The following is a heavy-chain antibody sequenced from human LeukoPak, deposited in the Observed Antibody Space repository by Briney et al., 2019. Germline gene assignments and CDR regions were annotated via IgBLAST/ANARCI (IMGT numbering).Heavy chain of an antibody. CDR1: GGSFSGYY. Sequence: SETLSLTCAVYGGSFSGYYWSWIRQPPGKGLEWIGEINHSGSTNYNPSLKSRVTISVDTSKNQFSLKLSSVTAADTAVYYCARGRWSLRALFDYWGQGTLVTVSS. CDR2: INHSGST. V-gene: IGHV4-34*01. CDR3: ARGRWSLRALFDY. D-gene: IGHD3-3*01. J-gene: IGHJ4*02.